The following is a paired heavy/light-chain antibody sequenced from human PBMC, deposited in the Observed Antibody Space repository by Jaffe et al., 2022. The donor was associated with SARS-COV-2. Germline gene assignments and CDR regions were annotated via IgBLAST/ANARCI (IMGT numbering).Heavy chain of an antibody. CDR1: GFTFDDYA. CDR2: ISWNSGSI. V-gene: IGHV3-9*01. CDR3: AKSATYKSPQTRRHYYYYYPMDV. D-gene: IGHD3-10*01. Sequence: EVQVVESGGDLVQPGRSLRLSCAVSGFTFDDYAMHWVRQAPGKGLEWVAGISWNSGSIGYADSVKGRFTISRDNAKNSLYLRMYSLRPEDTALYYCAKSATYKSPQTRRHYYYYYPMDVWGQGTTVTVSS. J-gene: IGHJ6*02.
Light chain of an antibody. J-gene: IGKJ3*01. CDR3: QQYGSSPFT. CDR1: QSLSNSY. Sequence: EIVLTQSPGTLSLSPGERATLSCRASQSLSNSYIAWYQHKPGQPPRLLIHGASSRATGSPDRFSGSGSGTDFTLTISRLEPEDFAVYYCQQYGSSPFTFGPGTKVDIK. CDR2: GAS. V-gene: IGKV3-20*01.